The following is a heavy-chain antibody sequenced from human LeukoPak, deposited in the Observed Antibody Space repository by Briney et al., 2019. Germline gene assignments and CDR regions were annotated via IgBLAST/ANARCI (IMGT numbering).Heavy chain of an antibody. CDR3: AKGQELDDGVFDS. Sequence: GGSLRLSCATSEFTFSSYGMHWVRQATGKGLEWVAVIWYDGSKKYYGDSVKGRFTISRDNSKDTLYLQMNSMRGEDSAIYYCAKGQELDDGVFDSWGQGTLVTVSS. CDR1: EFTFSSYG. V-gene: IGHV3-33*08. D-gene: IGHD1-1*01. J-gene: IGHJ4*02. CDR2: IWYDGSKK.